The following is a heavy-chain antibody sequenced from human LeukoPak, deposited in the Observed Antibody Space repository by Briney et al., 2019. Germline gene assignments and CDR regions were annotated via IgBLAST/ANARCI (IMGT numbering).Heavy chain of an antibody. CDR2: INPSSGVT. CDR1: GGTFSSYA. D-gene: IGHD1/OR15-1a*01. V-gene: IGHV1-2*06. Sequence: GASVKVSCKASGGTFSSYAISWVRQAPGQGLEWVGRINPSSGVTDYAQNFQGRVTMTRDTSITTAYMELTSLRSDDTAVYYCASGTTERIDYWGQGTLVTVSS. CDR3: ASGTTERIDY. J-gene: IGHJ4*02.